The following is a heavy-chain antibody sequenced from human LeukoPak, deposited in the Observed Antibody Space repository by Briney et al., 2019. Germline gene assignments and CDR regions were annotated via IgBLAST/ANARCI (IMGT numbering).Heavy chain of an antibody. CDR1: GFTFSSYG. CDR2: ISYDGSNK. V-gene: IGHV3-30*18. J-gene: IGHJ4*01. Sequence: GGSLRLSCAASGFTFSSYGMHWVRQAPGEGLEWVAVISYDGSNKYYADSVKGRFTISRDNSKNTVYLQMDSLRVEDTAIYYCAKTTTGYSSGRYPTWPIDYWGQEPWSPSPQ. CDR3: AKTTTGYSSGRYPTWPIDY. D-gene: IGHD2-15*01.